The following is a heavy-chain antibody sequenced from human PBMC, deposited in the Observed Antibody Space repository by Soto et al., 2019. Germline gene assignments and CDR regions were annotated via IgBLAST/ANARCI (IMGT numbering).Heavy chain of an antibody. CDR2: IWYDGSNK. Sequence: PGGSLRLSCAASGFTFSSYGMHWVRQAPGKGLEWVAVIWYDGSNKYYADSVKGRFTISRDNSKNTLYLQMNSLRAEDTAVYYCARDNDCSIFVVVITSRRDYYYYYMDVWGKGTRVTVSS. D-gene: IGHD3-3*01. V-gene: IGHV3-33*01. CDR3: ARDNDCSIFVVVITSRRDYYYYYMDV. CDR1: GFTFSSYG. J-gene: IGHJ6*03.